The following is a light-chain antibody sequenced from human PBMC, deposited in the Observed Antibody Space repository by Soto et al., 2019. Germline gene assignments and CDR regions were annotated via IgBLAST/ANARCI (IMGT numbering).Light chain of an antibody. V-gene: IGKV1-39*01. CDR2: AAS. CDR1: QSISIY. Sequence: DTQMTQSPSTLSASVVDRVTITCRASQSISIYLNWYQQKPGKAPKLLIYAASSLQSGVPSRFSGSGSGTEFTLTITSLRPDDFATYYCQQSYSILWTFGQGTKVDIK. J-gene: IGKJ1*01. CDR3: QQSYSILWT.